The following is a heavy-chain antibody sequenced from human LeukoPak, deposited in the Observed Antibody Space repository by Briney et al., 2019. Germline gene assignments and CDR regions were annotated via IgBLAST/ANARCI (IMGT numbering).Heavy chain of an antibody. J-gene: IGHJ4*02. CDR2: IYYSGST. Sequence: SETLSLTCTVSGGSISSSSYYWGWIRQPPGKGLEWIGSIYYSGSTYYNPSLKSRVTISVDTSKNQFSLKLSSVTVADTAVYYCASLMTFDYWGQGTLVTVSS. V-gene: IGHV4-39*01. D-gene: IGHD3-16*01. CDR1: GGSISSSSYY. CDR3: ASLMTFDY.